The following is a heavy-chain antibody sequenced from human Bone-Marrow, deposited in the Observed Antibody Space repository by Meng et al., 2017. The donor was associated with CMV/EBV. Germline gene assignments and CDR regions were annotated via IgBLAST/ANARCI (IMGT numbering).Heavy chain of an antibody. D-gene: IGHD6-19*01. CDR1: GFTFSSYA. CDR3: VKCDLVTWRSLAGPGRE. Sequence: GESLKISCAGSGFTFSSYAMGGVRQAPGKGLDWGAYVYGGASRMYYSGSVRGRFTISRDDSTSTLYLRMNRLRAGDTDVYFCVKCDLVTWRSLAGPGREWGLGTLVTVSS. CDR2: VYGGASRM. V-gene: IGHV3-23*03. J-gene: IGHJ4*02.